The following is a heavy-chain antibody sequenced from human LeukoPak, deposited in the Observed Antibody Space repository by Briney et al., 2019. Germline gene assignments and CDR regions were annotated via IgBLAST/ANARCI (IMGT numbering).Heavy chain of an antibody. Sequence: GGSLRLSCAASRFTFSSYWMSWVRQAPGKGLEWVANIKQDGSEKYYVDSVKGRFTVSRDNAKNSLYLQMNSLRAEDTAVYYCARARCSSTSCYDYYYMDVWGKGTTVTVSS. J-gene: IGHJ6*03. CDR3: ARARCSSTSCYDYYYMDV. CDR2: IKQDGSEK. V-gene: IGHV3-7*01. CDR1: RFTFSSYW. D-gene: IGHD2-2*01.